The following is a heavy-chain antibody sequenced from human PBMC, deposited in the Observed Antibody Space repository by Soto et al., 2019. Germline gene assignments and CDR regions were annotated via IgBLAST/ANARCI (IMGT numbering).Heavy chain of an antibody. CDR1: GYSFTSYG. J-gene: IGHJ3*02. Sequence: ASVKVSCKASGYSFTSYGISWVRQAPGQGLEWMGWISAYNGNTNYAQKLQGRVTMTTDTSTSTAYMELRSLRSDDTAVYYCARVGYCSSTSCHPLGAFDIWGQGTMVTVSS. D-gene: IGHD2-2*03. CDR2: ISAYNGNT. CDR3: ARVGYCSSTSCHPLGAFDI. V-gene: IGHV1-18*04.